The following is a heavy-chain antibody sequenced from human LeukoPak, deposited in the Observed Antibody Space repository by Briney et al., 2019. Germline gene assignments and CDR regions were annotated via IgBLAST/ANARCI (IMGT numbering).Heavy chain of an antibody. J-gene: IGHJ3*02. V-gene: IGHV4-30-2*01. Sequence: SQTLSLTSAVSGGSISSGGYSWSWIRQPPGKGLEWIGYIYHSGSTYYNPSLKSRVTISVDRSKNQFSLKLSSVTAADTAVYYCARALLIKGDAFDIWGQGTMVTVSS. CDR1: GGSISSGGYS. CDR3: ARALLIKGDAFDI. CDR2: IYHSGST. D-gene: IGHD2-15*01.